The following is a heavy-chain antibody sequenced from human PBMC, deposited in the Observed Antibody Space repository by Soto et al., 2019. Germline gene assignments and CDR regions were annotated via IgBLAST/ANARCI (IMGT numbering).Heavy chain of an antibody. CDR1: GFSFSDYA. D-gene: IGHD6-13*01. V-gene: IGHV3-23*01. Sequence: GGSLRLSCAASGFSFSDYAMSWVRQAPGKGLEWVSVISESGGSTHYADSVRGRFTVSRDNSKNSLSLRMNSLRDEDTAVYFCAKRSPYSSGWYSPIFDYWGQGA. J-gene: IGHJ4*02. CDR3: AKRSPYSSGWYSPIFDY. CDR2: ISESGGST.